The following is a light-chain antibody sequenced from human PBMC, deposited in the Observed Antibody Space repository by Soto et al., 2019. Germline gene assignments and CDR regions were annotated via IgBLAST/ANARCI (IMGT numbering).Light chain of an antibody. Sequence: EIVLTQSPATLSLSPGERATLSCRASQSVSRYLAWYQQKPGQAPRLLIYDASNRATGIPARFSGSGSGTDFTLTIRSLEPEDFAVYYCQQRSDWPFTFGGGTKVQIK. V-gene: IGKV3-11*01. CDR2: DAS. CDR3: QQRSDWPFT. J-gene: IGKJ4*01. CDR1: QSVSRY.